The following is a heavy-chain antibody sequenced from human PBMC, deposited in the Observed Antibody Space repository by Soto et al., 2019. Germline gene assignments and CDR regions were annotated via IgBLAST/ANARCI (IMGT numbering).Heavy chain of an antibody. V-gene: IGHV3-33*07. CDR1: GVTFSSSV. CDR3: ARIGDPSPVLYNCFCS. J-gene: IGHJ5*01. Sequence: GGSLRLSCEASGVTFSSSVMYWVRQDPGKGLEWMAVICLDGGNIYYVDSVKGRFTISRDNSKNTLYLQMNSLRREDTALYYWARIGDPSPVLYNCFCSCGQGTLVPVSP. CDR2: ICLDGGNI. D-gene: IGHD3-10*01.